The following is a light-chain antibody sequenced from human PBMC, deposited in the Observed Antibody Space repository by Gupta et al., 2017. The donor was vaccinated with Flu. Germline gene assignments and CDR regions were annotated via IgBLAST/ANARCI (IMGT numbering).Light chain of an antibody. CDR2: LGS. CDR3: RQGEHWPWA. V-gene: IGKV2-30*01. CDR1: QSRVYSDGNTV. J-gene: IGKJ1*01. Sequence: DGVMTQSGRSLRVALGKPASVSCRSSQSRVYSDGNTVLHWFQQRPGQCTRGLIYLGSHRDSGLPDRFSGHGSGPPFTLKISRVGGGNVGVYCCRQGEHWPWAFGQGTKVEIK.